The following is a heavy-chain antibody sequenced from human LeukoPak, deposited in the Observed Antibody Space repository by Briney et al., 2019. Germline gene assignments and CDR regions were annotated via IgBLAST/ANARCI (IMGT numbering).Heavy chain of an antibody. Sequence: PSETLSLTCTVSGGSISSGGYYWSWIRQHPGKGLEWIGYIYYSGSTYYNPSLKSRVTISVDTSKNQFSLKLSSVTAADTAVYYCASSLLWFGESGSFDYWGQGTLVTVSS. D-gene: IGHD3-10*01. V-gene: IGHV4-31*03. CDR1: GGSISSGGYY. CDR2: IYYSGST. CDR3: ASSLLWFGESGSFDY. J-gene: IGHJ4*02.